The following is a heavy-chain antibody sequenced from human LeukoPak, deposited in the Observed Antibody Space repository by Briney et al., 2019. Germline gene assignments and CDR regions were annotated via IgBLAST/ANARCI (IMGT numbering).Heavy chain of an antibody. Sequence: ASVKVSCKASGYTFTSYGISWVRQAPGQGLEWMGWISAYNGNTNYAQKLQGRITMTTDTSTSTAYMELRSLRSDDTAVYYCARDRRSGYCSSTSCYLYDYWGQGTLVTVSS. V-gene: IGHV1-18*01. CDR2: ISAYNGNT. CDR3: ARDRRSGYCSSTSCYLYDY. CDR1: GYTFTSYG. D-gene: IGHD2-2*01. J-gene: IGHJ4*02.